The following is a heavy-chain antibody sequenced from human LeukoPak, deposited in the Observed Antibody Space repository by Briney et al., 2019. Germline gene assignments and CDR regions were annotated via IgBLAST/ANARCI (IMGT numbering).Heavy chain of an antibody. J-gene: IGHJ4*02. Sequence: GGSLRLSCAVSGFTFSNFWVSWVRQAPGRGLEWVANIHPEGNEKYHVESVKGRFTISRDNTKNLLFLQMNGLRVEDTALYYCARGDAFSGDHWGQGTLVTVSS. CDR2: IHPEGNEK. CDR1: GFTFSNFW. CDR3: ARGDAFSGDH. V-gene: IGHV3-7*04.